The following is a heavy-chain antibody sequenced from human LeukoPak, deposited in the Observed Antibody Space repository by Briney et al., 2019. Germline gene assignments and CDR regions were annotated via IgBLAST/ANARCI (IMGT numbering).Heavy chain of an antibody. CDR1: GFTFSTSA. CDR2: ISGVNDGT. CDR3: SRCSSGSCRLGFDP. V-gene: IGHV3-23*01. D-gene: IGHD6-19*01. J-gene: IGHJ5*02. Sequence: QPGRSLRLSCAASGFTFSTSARTWVRQAPGKGLEWVSAISGVNDGTYYADSVKGRFTISRDNSKSTLYLQMNSLRVEDTALYYCSRCSSGSCRLGFDPWGQGTLVTVSS.